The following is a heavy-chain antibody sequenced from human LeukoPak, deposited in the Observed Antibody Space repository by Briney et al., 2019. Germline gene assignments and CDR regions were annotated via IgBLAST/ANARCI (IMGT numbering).Heavy chain of an antibody. CDR1: GFTFSSYG. D-gene: IGHD3-9*01. Sequence: GGSLRLSCAASGFTFSSYGMHWVRQAPGKGLEWVAFIRYDGSNKYYADSVKGRFTISRDNSKNTFYLQMNSLRAEDTAVYYCAKHVYVLRSFDWLLGDYWGQGTLVTVSS. CDR3: AKHVYVLRSFDWLLGDY. CDR2: IRYDGSNK. J-gene: IGHJ4*02. V-gene: IGHV3-30*02.